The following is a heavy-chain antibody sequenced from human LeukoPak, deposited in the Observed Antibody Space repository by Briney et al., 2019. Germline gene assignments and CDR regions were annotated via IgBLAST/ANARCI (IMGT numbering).Heavy chain of an antibody. CDR1: GGSFSGYY. CDR2: INHSGST. J-gene: IGHJ5*02. Sequence: PSETLSLTCAVYGGSFSGYYWGWIRQPPGKGLEWIGEINHSGSTNYNPSLKSRVTISVDTSKNQFSLKLSSVTAADTAVYYCARGGSSSWYGWFDPWGQGTLVTVSS. V-gene: IGHV4-34*01. CDR3: ARGGSSSWYGWFDP. D-gene: IGHD6-13*01.